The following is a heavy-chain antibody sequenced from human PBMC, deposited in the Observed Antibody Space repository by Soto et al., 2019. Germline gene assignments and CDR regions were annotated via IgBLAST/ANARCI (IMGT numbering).Heavy chain of an antibody. J-gene: IGHJ4*02. D-gene: IGHD2-15*01. CDR1: GFTFSSYA. V-gene: IGHV3-23*01. CDR2: ISGSGGST. CDR3: AKDKCSGGSCYHTVDY. Sequence: GGPLRLSCAASGFTFSSYAMSWVRQAPGKGLEWVSAISGSGGSTYYADSVKGRFTISRDNSKNTLYLQMNSLRAEDTAVYYCAKDKCSGGSCYHTVDYWGQGTLVTVSS.